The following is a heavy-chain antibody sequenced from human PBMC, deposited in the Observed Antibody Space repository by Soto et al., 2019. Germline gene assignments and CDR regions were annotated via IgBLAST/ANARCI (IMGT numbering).Heavy chain of an antibody. D-gene: IGHD1-1*01. CDR1: GGSINNYEYY. CDR2: IYYTGST. CDR3: ARDRSNSPDFFDF. Sequence: TLSLTCSVSGGSINNYEYYWTWIRQPPGEGLEWIGHIYYTGSTSYNPSLKSRVTISLDTSKNQFSLKVNSVSAADTAVYYCARDRSNSPDFFDFWGQGTLVTVSS. V-gene: IGHV4-30-4*01. J-gene: IGHJ4*02.